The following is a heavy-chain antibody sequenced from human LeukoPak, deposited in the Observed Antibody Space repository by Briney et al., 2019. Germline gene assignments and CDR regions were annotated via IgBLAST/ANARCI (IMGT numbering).Heavy chain of an antibody. D-gene: IGHD6-13*01. CDR3: VKGTYSSSWYVEYFQH. Sequence: PGGSLRLSCSASGFTFSSYAMHWVRQAPGKGLEYVSAISSNGGSTYYADSVKGRFTISRDNSKNTLYLQMSSLRAEDTAVYYCVKGTYSSSWYVEYFQHWGQGTLATVSS. J-gene: IGHJ1*01. CDR2: ISSNGGST. CDR1: GFTFSSYA. V-gene: IGHV3-64D*06.